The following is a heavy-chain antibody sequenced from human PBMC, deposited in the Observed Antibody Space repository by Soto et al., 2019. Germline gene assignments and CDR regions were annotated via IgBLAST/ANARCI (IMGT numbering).Heavy chain of an antibody. CDR3: ARDHYVYDILTGYGYYYGMDV. D-gene: IGHD3-9*01. Sequence: SETLSLTCAVSGGSISSRNWWSWIRQPPGKGLEWIGYIYYSGSTYYNPSLKSRVTISVDTSKNQFSLKLSSVTAADTAVYYCARDHYVYDILTGYGYYYGMDVWGQGTTVTVSS. J-gene: IGHJ6*02. CDR1: GGSISSRNW. V-gene: IGHV4-30-4*01. CDR2: IYYSGST.